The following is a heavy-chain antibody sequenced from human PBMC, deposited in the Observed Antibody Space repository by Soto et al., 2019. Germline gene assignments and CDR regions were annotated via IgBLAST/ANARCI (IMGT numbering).Heavy chain of an antibody. Sequence: QVRLVQCGAEAKKPGASLKVYCRASGYRFTGYGLHWVRQAPGQGLQWMGWINPKSGATDYAQKFQGRVTMTREMSTKTAYLALSGLRSDDTADDTAASYCAKSNCGGDDYFQYGLDVWGQGTTVTVSS. CDR1: GYRFTGYG. J-gene: IGHJ6*02. V-gene: IGHV1-2*02. D-gene: IGHD2-21*02. CDR3: ASYCAKSNCGGDDYFQYGLDV. CDR2: INPKSGAT.